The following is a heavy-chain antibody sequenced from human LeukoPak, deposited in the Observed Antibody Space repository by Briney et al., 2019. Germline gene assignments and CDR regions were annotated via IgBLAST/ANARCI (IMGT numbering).Heavy chain of an antibody. CDR1: GFTFSNYW. CDR2: ISGSNSYI. Sequence: GRSLRLSCAASGFTFSNYWMSWVRQAPGKGLEWVSSISGSNSYIFYADSVKGRFTVSRDNAKDSLYLQMNSLRAEDTAVYYCARALTTLTYEGYWGQGTLVTVSS. J-gene: IGHJ4*02. CDR3: ARALTTLTYEGY. D-gene: IGHD1-1*01. V-gene: IGHV3-21*01.